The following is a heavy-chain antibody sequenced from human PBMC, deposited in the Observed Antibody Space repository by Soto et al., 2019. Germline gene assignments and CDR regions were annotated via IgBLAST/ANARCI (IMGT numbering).Heavy chain of an antibody. CDR2: ISARGGSS. D-gene: IGHD5-12*01. V-gene: IGHV3-23*01. Sequence: DVQLLESGGGLVQPGGSLRLSCAASGFSFSSYAMVWVRQAPGKGLEWVAVISARGGSSYFADSVKGRFNLSRDNSKNVLSLEMNILRADDTAIYFCAKGSIEYSASVDNWGQGTLVVVSS. CDR1: GFSFSSYA. J-gene: IGHJ4*02. CDR3: AKGSIEYSASVDN.